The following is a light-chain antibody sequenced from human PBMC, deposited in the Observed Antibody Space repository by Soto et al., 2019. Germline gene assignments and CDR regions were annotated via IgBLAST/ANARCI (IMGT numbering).Light chain of an antibody. CDR3: AAWDDSLNVVV. V-gene: IGLV1-44*01. J-gene: IGLJ2*01. CDR1: SSKIGSNT. Sequence: QSVLTQPPSASGTPGQRVTISCSGSSSKIGSNTVNWYQQLPGTAPKLLIYSNNQRPSGVPDRFSGSKSGTSASLAISGLQSEDEADYYCAAWDDSLNVVVFGGGTKLTVL. CDR2: SNN.